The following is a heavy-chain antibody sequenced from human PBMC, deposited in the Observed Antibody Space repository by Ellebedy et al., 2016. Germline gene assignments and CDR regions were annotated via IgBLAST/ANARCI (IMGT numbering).Heavy chain of an antibody. J-gene: IGHJ4*02. Sequence: GESLKISXPASGFTFSCFAMSCVRQAPGKGLEWVSTISNDDVTTYYADSVKGRFTISRDNSKNTLYLQMSSLRAEDTAVYYCAKGSTEYYYISWGQGTLVTVSS. CDR1: GFTFSCFA. CDR2: ISNDDVTT. CDR3: AKGSTEYYYIS. D-gene: IGHD3-9*01. V-gene: IGHV3-23*01.